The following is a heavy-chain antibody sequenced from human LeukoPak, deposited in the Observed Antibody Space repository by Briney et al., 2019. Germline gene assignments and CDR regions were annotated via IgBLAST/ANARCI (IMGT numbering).Heavy chain of an antibody. D-gene: IGHD5-24*01. CDR1: GFTFSSYA. CDR3: AKDRVEVEMATIVDY. CDR2: ISGSGGST. Sequence: PGGSLRLSCAASGFTFSSYAMSWVRQAPGKGLEWVSAISGSGGSTYYADSVKGRFTISRDNSKNTLYLQMNSLRAEDTAVYYCAKDRVEVEMATIVDYWGQGTLVTVSS. J-gene: IGHJ4*02. V-gene: IGHV3-23*01.